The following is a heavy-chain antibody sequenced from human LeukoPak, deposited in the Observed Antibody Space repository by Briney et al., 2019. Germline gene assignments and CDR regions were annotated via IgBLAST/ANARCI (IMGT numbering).Heavy chain of an antibody. J-gene: IGHJ4*02. CDR2: IWYDGSNK. D-gene: IGHD2-15*01. V-gene: IGHV3-30*02. Sequence: GGSLRLSCAASGFTFSSYGMHWVRQAPGKGLEWVAVIWYDGSNKYYADSVKGRFTISRDNSKNTLYLQMNSLRAEDTAVYYCAKETLVVLDYYFDYWGQGTLVTVSS. CDR3: AKETLVVLDYYFDY. CDR1: GFTFSSYG.